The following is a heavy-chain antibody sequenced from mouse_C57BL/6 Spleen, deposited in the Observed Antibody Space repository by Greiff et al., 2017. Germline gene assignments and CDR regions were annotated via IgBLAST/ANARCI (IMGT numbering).Heavy chain of an antibody. V-gene: IGHV5-9*01. CDR1: GFTFSSYT. Sequence: EVMLVESGGGLVKPGGSLKLSCAASGFTFSSYTMPWVRQTPEKRLEWVATISGGGGNTYYPDSVKGRFTISRDNAKNTLYLQMSRLRSEDTALYYCARSDPYYYAMDYWGQGTSVTVSS. CDR2: ISGGGGNT. J-gene: IGHJ4*01. CDR3: ARSDPYYYAMDY.